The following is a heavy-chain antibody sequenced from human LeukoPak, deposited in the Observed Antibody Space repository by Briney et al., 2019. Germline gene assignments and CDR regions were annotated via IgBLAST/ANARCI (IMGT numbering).Heavy chain of an antibody. D-gene: IGHD6-13*01. CDR1: GYTFTSYG. CDR3: ARDVGSSWYRGRGGVFDY. Sequence: ASVKVSCKASGYTFTSYGISWVRQAPGQGLEGMGWISAYNGNTNYAQKLQGRVTMTTDTSTSTAYMELRSLRSDDTAVYYCARDVGSSWYRGRGGVFDYWGQGTLVTVSS. J-gene: IGHJ4*02. CDR2: ISAYNGNT. V-gene: IGHV1-18*04.